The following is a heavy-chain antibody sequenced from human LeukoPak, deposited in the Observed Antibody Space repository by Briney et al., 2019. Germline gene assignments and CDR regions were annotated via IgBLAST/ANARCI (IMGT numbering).Heavy chain of an antibody. V-gene: IGHV3-74*01. D-gene: IGHD3-10*01. Sequence: GGSLRLSCAASGFTFSDYWMHWVRQAPGKGLVWVSRINADGSSASYADSVKGRFTISRDNAKNTLYLQMNSLRAEDTAMYYCARDYGRSRDYGMDVWGQGTTVTVSS. CDR3: ARDYGRSRDYGMDV. CDR1: GFTFSDYW. CDR2: INADGSSA. J-gene: IGHJ6*02.